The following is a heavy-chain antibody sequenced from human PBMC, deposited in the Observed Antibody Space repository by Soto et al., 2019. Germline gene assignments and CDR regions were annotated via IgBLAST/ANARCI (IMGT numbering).Heavy chain of an antibody. J-gene: IGHJ4*02. CDR3: TRHRGYSSGYWGQDF. V-gene: IGHV1-69*01. CDR1: GGAFGSYA. CDR2: IVPMFDTT. D-gene: IGHD5-12*01. Sequence: QVQLEQSGTEVKKPGSSVKVSCKASGGAFGSYAINWVRQAPGQGLEWMGGIVPMFDTTNYAQRFQGRVTVTADESTSTVYLELTRLRSEDTGMYYCTRHRGYSSGYWGQDFWGQGTLVTVSS.